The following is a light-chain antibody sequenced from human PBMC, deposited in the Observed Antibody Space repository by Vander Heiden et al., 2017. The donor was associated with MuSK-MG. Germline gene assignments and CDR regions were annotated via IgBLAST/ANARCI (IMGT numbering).Light chain of an antibody. CDR1: PSVDTNY. J-gene: IGKJ2*01. Sequence: EIVLRHYPTTLSLSPGESATLACRDSPSVDTNYVAWEHQKPGQAPRLLIYGTSSRGNGIPDRFSGSGSGTEYTLTIRSVEPEDFAIYYCHQDGNSPPTFGQGTKLEIK. CDR2: GTS. V-gene: IGKV3-20*01. CDR3: HQDGNSPPT.